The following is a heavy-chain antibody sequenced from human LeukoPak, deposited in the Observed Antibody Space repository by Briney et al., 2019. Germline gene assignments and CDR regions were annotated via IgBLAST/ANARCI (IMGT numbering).Heavy chain of an antibody. Sequence: GGSLRLSCAASGFTVSSNYMSWVRQAPGKGLEWVSVIYSGGSTYYADSVKGRFTISRDNSKNTLYLQMNSLRAEDTAVNYCAKDTPMRYDSSGYYEYWGQGTLVTVSS. CDR2: IYSGGST. CDR1: GFTVSSNY. CDR3: AKDTPMRYDSSGYYEY. D-gene: IGHD3-22*01. J-gene: IGHJ4*02. V-gene: IGHV3-66*01.